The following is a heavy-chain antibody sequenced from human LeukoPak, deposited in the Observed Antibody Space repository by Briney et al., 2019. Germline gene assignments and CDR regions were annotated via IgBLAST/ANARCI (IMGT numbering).Heavy chain of an antibody. CDR3: VKGSGTNDYGMDT. D-gene: IGHD3-10*01. V-gene: IGHV3-30*18. CDR1: GFTFNRCG. CDR2: IVYDGSHQ. J-gene: IGHJ6*02. Sequence: VGSLRLSCAASGFTFNRCGMHWVRQAPGKGLEWVAVIVYDGSHQYYTDSVKGRFTISRDNSKNTVFLQMDSLRAEDTGVYYCVKGSGTNDYGMDTWGQGTTVTV.